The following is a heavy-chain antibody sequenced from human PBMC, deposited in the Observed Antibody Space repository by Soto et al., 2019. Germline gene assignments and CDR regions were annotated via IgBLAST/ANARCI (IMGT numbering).Heavy chain of an antibody. CDR3: PRWSYLDS. V-gene: IGHV3-23*01. CDR1: GFSFGSYA. CDR2: ISGSDGKT. Sequence: GGALRLSCAASGFSFGSYALSWVRQAPGKGLEWVSTISGSDGKTFYADSVKGRFSISRDTSQSTLYLQMNSLRADDTAMYYCPRWSYLDSWVPGTRVPVS. J-gene: IGHJ1*01. D-gene: IGHD3-10*01.